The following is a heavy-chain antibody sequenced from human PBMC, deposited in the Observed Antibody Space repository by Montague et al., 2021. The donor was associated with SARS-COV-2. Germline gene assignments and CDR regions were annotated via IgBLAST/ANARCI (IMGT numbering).Heavy chain of an antibody. CDR1: GGSISSYY. J-gene: IGHJ5*02. V-gene: IGHV4-59*08. CDR3: ARLRRPDGYSYWFGP. Sequence: SETLSLTCTVSGGSISSYYWSWIRQPPGKGLEWIGYTYYGGSTNXSPSYKGRVIMSVDTSNNQFSLRLTSVTAADTAVYYCARLRRPDGYSYWFGPWGQGTLVTVSS. CDR2: TYYGGST. D-gene: IGHD5-24*01.